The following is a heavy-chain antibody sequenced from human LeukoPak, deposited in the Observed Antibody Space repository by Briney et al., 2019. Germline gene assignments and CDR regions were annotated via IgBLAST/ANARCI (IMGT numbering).Heavy chain of an antibody. Sequence: PGGSLRLPWAPSGFTFGGYAMTWVRQAPRKGREWVSGISAGAGTYYADSVTGRFTVSKDNSKNILYLQMNSLRAEDTAVYYCAKEPRYSSSWYGDYWGQGTLVTVSS. J-gene: IGHJ4*02. V-gene: IGHV3-23*01. CDR3: AKEPRYSSSWYGDY. D-gene: IGHD6-13*01. CDR1: GFTFGGYA. CDR2: ISAGAGT.